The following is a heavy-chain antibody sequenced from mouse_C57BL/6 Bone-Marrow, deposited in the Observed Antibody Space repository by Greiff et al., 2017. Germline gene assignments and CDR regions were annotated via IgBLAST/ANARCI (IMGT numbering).Heavy chain of an antibody. Sequence: QVQLQQPGAELVKPGASVKLSCKASGYTFTSYWMQWVKQRPGKGLEWIGEIDPSDSYTNYNQKFKGKATLTVDTSSSTTYMQLSSLTSEDSAVYYCARPAWFAYWGQGTLVTVSA. CDR3: ARPAWFAY. CDR2: IDPSDSYT. J-gene: IGHJ3*01. CDR1: GYTFTSYW. V-gene: IGHV1-50*01.